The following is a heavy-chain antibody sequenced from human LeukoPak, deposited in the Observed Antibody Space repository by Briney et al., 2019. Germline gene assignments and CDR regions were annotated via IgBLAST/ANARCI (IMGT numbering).Heavy chain of an antibody. CDR3: ARGGSTIFGVGEPNYMDV. CDR1: GYTFTSYD. D-gene: IGHD3-3*01. Sequence: ASVKVSCKASGYTFTSYDINWVRQATGQGLEWMGRMSPNSGYSAYAQKFQGRVTMTTNTSIITAYMEVSSLRSEDTAVYYCARGGSTIFGVGEPNYMDVWGKGTTVTVSS. CDR2: MSPNSGYS. J-gene: IGHJ6*03. V-gene: IGHV1-8*01.